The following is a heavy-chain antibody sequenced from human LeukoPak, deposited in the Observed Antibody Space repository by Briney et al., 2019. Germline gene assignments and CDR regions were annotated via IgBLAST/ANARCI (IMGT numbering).Heavy chain of an antibody. CDR3: ARGRHPSIFGVVITYYFDY. D-gene: IGHD3-3*01. Sequence: KSSETLSLTCAVYGGSFSGYYWSWIRQPPGEGLEWIGEINHSGSTNYNPSLKSRVTISVDTSKNQFSLKLSSVTAADTAVYYCARGRHPSIFGVVITYYFDYWGQGTLVTVSS. V-gene: IGHV4-34*01. CDR2: INHSGST. CDR1: GGSFSGYY. J-gene: IGHJ4*02.